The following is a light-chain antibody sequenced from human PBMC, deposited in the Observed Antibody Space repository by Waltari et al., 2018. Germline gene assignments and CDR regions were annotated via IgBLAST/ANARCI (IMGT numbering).Light chain of an antibody. Sequence: IVLTQSPGTLPLSPGERATLSCRASQTVSRSLAWYQQKPSQAPKLLIYVASTRATGIPDRFTGSGSGTDFSLTISSLEPEDFAIYFCQHYVRLPATFGQGTKVEIK. CDR2: VAS. CDR1: QTVSRS. CDR3: QHYVRLPAT. J-gene: IGKJ1*01. V-gene: IGKV3-20*01.